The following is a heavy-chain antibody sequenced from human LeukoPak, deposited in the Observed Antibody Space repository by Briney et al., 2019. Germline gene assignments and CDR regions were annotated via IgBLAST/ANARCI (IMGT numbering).Heavy chain of an antibody. V-gene: IGHV4-34*01. J-gene: IGHJ6*02. CDR3: ARGPDMTTVTPTNYYYYAMDV. Sequence: PSETLSLTCAVYGGSFSGYYWSWIRQPPGKGLDWIGEINHSGSTNYNPSLKSRVTISVDTSKNQFSLKLGSVTAADTAVYYCARGPDMTTVTPTNYYYYAMDVWGQGTTVTVSS. CDR2: INHSGST. CDR1: GGSFSGYY. D-gene: IGHD4-17*01.